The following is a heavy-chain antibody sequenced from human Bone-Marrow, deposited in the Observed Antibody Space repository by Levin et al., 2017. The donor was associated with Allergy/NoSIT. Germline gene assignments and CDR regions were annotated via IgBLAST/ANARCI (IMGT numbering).Heavy chain of an antibody. CDR3: GRVAAGGPAPLDY. D-gene: IGHD2-8*02. Sequence: GESLKISCKADDYPFRNYGIGWVRQAPGGGLEWMGWISGDTGQTDSTQNFQGRLTLTTDTSTSTAYMELRNLRSDDTAVYFCGRVAAGGPAPLDYWGQGTLVTVSS. J-gene: IGHJ4*02. V-gene: IGHV1-18*01. CDR2: ISGDTGQT. CDR1: DYPFRNYG.